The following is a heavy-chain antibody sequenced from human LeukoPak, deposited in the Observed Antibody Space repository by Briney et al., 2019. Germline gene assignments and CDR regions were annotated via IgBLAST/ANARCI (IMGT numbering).Heavy chain of an antibody. D-gene: IGHD1-26*01. CDR1: GYSITSGYY. CDR2: MYHTGTT. J-gene: IGHJ5*02. V-gene: IGHV4-38-2*01. CDR3: TRLKWGDWFDP. Sequence: SETLSLTCGVSGYSITSGYYWGWIRQPPGKGLEWIASMYHTGTTYYNPSRKSRVTISVDTSKNQLSLGLTSVTAADTAVYYCTRLKWGDWFDPWGQGTLVTVSS.